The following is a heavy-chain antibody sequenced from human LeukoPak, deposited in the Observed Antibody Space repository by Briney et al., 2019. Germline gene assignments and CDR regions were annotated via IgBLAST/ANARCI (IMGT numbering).Heavy chain of an antibody. Sequence: SETLSLTCAVYGGSFSGYYWSWIRQPPGKGLKWIGEINHSGSTNYNPSLKSRVTISVDTSKNQFSLKLSSVTAADTAVYYCARGRTIPAATWFSDWGQGTLVTVSS. J-gene: IGHJ4*02. CDR1: GGSFSGYY. CDR2: INHSGST. D-gene: IGHD2-2*01. V-gene: IGHV4-34*01. CDR3: ARGRTIPAATWFSD.